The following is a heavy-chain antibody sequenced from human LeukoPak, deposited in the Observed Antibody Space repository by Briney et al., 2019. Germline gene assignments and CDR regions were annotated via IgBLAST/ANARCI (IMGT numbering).Heavy chain of an antibody. CDR1: GFTFSDYY. CDR2: ISGSGGST. Sequence: GGSLRLSCAASGFTFSDYYMSWIRQAPGKGLEWVSLISGSGGSTYYADSVKGRFTISRDNSKNTLYLQMNSLRAEDTAVFYCAKDRDDYVWGSYLGAFDIWGQGTMVTVSS. J-gene: IGHJ3*02. CDR3: AKDRDDYVWGSYLGAFDI. D-gene: IGHD3-16*01. V-gene: IGHV3-23*01.